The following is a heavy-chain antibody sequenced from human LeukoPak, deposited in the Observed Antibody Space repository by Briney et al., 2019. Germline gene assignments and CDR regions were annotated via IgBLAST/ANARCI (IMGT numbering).Heavy chain of an antibody. CDR3: ARGRYLTTLGGAAASFLDY. CDR2: INHRGNT. V-gene: IGHV4-34*01. Sequence: KPSETLSLTCAVYGGSFSGDYWNWIRQPPGKGLEWIGEINHRGNTNYNPSLKSRVTISVDASQKQFSLRLTSVTAADTAKYYCARGRYLTTLGGAAASFLDYWGQGSLVTVSP. D-gene: IGHD6-13*01. J-gene: IGHJ4*02. CDR1: GGSFSGDY.